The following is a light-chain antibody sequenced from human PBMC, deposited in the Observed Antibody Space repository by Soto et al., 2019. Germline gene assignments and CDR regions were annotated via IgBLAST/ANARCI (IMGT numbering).Light chain of an antibody. CDR2: ASS. J-gene: IGKJ1*01. V-gene: IGKV1-39*01. Sequence: DIQMTQSPSSLSASVGDRVTITCRASESLRHYLNWYQQKPGTAPKLLIYASSTLQTGVPSRFAGNASGTDFTLTITSLQPEDFATYYCQQSYTTPLSVGEGTKVDIK. CDR1: ESLRHY. CDR3: QQSYTTPLS.